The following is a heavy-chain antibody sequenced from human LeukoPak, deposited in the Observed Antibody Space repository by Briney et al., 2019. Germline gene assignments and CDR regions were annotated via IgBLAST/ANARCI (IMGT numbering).Heavy chain of an antibody. CDR3: ATQPAVKNY. D-gene: IGHD4-23*01. CDR1: RFTFSSYA. J-gene: IGHJ4*02. V-gene: IGHV3-23*01. CDR2: ISGSGGST. Sequence: PGGSLRLSCAASRFTFSSYAMSWVRQAPGKGLEWVSAISGSGGSTYYADSVKDRFTISRDNSKNTLFLQMNSLRVEDTAVYYCATQPAVKNYWGQGTLVTVSS.